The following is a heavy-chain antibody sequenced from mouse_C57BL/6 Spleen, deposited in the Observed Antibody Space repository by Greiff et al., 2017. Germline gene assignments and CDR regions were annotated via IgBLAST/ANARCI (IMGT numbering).Heavy chain of an antibody. CDR3: ARRYDDYDEAYYVDY. V-gene: IGHV5-9*01. J-gene: IGHJ2*01. CDR1: GFTFSSYT. D-gene: IGHD2-4*01. CDR2: ISGGGGNT. Sequence: EVKLMESGGGLVKPGGSLKLSCAASGFTFSSYTMSWVRQTPEKRLEWVATISGGGGNTYYPDSVKGRFTISRDNAKNTLYLQMSSLRSEDTALYYGARRYDDYDEAYYVDYWGQGTTLTVSS.